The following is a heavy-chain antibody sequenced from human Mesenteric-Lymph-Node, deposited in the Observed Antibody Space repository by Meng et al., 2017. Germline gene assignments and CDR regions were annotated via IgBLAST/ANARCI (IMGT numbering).Heavy chain of an antibody. CDR1: GYTFTGYY. Sequence: SVKVSCKASGYTFTGYYMHWVRRAPGQGLEWMGGIIPIFGTANYAQKFQGRVTITADESTSTAYMELSSLRSEDTAVYYCARVHDSLRYFDPFDPWGQGTLVTVSS. D-gene: IGHD3-9*01. CDR2: IIPIFGTA. V-gene: IGHV1-69*13. J-gene: IGHJ5*02. CDR3: ARVHDSLRYFDPFDP.